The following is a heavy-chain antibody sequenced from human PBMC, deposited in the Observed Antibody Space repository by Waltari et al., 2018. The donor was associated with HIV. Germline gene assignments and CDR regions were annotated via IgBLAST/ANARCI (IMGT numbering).Heavy chain of an antibody. J-gene: IGHJ4*02. D-gene: IGHD6-13*01. CDR1: GFSLSTSGMC. CDR3: ARTGIGAATYYFDY. Sequence: QVTLRESGPALVKPTQTLTLTCTFSGFSLSTSGMCVSWIRQPPGKALEWFALIDWDDDKYYSTSLKTRLTISKDTSKNQVVLTMTNMDPVDTATYYCARTGIGAATYYFDYWGQVTLVTVSS. CDR2: IDWDDDK. V-gene: IGHV2-70*01.